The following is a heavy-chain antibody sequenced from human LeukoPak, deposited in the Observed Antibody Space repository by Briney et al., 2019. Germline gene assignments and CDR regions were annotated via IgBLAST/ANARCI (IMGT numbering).Heavy chain of an antibody. CDR1: GYTFTSYW. CDR2: IYLGDSDT. D-gene: IGHD3-3*01. J-gene: IGHJ4*02. V-gene: IGHV5-51*01. Sequence: GESLKISCKGSGYTFTSYWIGWVRQMPGKGLEWMGIIYLGDSDTRYSPSFQGQVTILADKSISTAYLQWGGLKASDTAMYYCARRSGVGSTAGSFDYWGQGTLVTVSS. CDR3: ARRSGVGSTAGSFDY.